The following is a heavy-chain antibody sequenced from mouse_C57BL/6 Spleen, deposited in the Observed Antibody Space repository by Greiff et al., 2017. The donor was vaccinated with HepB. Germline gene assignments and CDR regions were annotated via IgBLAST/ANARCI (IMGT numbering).Heavy chain of an antibody. CDR2: IYPGDGDT. Sequence: QVQLQQSGAELVKPGASVKISCKASGYAFSSYWMNWVKQRPGKGLEWIGQIYPGDGDTTYNGKFKGKATLTADKSSSTAYMQLSSLTSEDSAVYFCARSLDGYSWFAYWGQGTLVTVSA. CDR1: GYAFSSYW. CDR3: ARSLDGYSWFAY. D-gene: IGHD2-3*01. V-gene: IGHV1-80*01. J-gene: IGHJ3*01.